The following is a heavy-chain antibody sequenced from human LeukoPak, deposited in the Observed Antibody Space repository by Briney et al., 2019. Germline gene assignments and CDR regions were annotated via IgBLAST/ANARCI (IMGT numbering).Heavy chain of an antibody. CDR3: ATDPGITGTTGYFQH. Sequence: ASVKVSCKVSGYTLTELSMHWVRQAPGKGLEWVGGFDPEDGETIYAQKFQGRVTMTEDTSTDTAYMELSSLRSEDTAVYYCATDPGITGTTGYFQHWGQGTLVTVSS. D-gene: IGHD1-7*01. V-gene: IGHV1-24*01. J-gene: IGHJ1*01. CDR1: GYTLTELS. CDR2: FDPEDGET.